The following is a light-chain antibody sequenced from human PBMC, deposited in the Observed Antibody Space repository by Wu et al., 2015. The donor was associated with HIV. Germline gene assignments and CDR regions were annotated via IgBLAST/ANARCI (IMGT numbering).Light chain of an antibody. CDR2: DTS. CDR3: HQRTTWPRT. J-gene: IGKJ1*01. V-gene: IGKV3-11*01. Sequence: EIVLTQSPATVSLSPGERATLSCRASQSVSRFLAWYQHKPGQAPRVLIYDTSNRAAGIPTRFSGSGFGTDFTLTISSLEPEDFAVYYCHQRTTWPRTFGQGTKVEVK. CDR1: QSVSRF.